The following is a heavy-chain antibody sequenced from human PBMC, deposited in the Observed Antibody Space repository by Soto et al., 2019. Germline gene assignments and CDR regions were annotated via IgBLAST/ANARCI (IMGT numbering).Heavy chain of an antibody. V-gene: IGHV4-34*01. CDR2: IDPTGIT. CDR3: ARGLDTTMATRFDF. D-gene: IGHD5-18*01. Sequence: PSETLSLTRAFFGGSFSVYYWTWVRQPPGRGLEWIGQIDPTGITNYNPSLKGRVTISIDTSKNQFSLKLTSMTAADTAVYFCARGLDTTMATRFDFWGQGNLVTVSS. CDR1: GGSFSVYY. J-gene: IGHJ4*02.